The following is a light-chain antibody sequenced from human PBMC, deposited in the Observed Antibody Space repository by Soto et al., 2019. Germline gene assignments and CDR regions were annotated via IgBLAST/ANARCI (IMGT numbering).Light chain of an antibody. Sequence: QSALTQPASVSGSPGQSITISCTGTSSDVGGYNYVSWYQHHPGKAPKLTIYDVSNPPSGVSNRFSGSKSGDTASLTISGLQAEDEADYYCSSYTSGSTLVFGGGTKVTVL. CDR2: DVS. J-gene: IGLJ2*01. CDR3: SSYTSGSTLV. CDR1: SSDVGGYNY. V-gene: IGLV2-14*03.